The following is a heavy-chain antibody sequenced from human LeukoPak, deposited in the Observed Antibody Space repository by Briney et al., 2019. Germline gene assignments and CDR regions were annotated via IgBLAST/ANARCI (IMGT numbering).Heavy chain of an antibody. CDR2: IYNGGTT. Sequence: PGGSLRLSCAASGFTVNYMTWVRQAPGKGLEWVSVIYNGGTTYYADSVKGRFTTSRDNSENTLYLQMNSLRAEDTAVYYCARGTSEAFRSLDSWGQGTLVTVSS. CDR1: GFTVNY. CDR3: ARGTSEAFRSLDS. J-gene: IGHJ4*02. V-gene: IGHV3-66*01. D-gene: IGHD1-14*01.